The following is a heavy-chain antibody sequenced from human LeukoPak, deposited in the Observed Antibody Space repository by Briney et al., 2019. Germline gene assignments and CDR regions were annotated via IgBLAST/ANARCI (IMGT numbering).Heavy chain of an antibody. V-gene: IGHV3-23*01. CDR1: GFAFSSYA. J-gene: IGHJ4*02. CDR3: AKSWGYCLDY. Sequence: GGSLSLSCVASGFAFSSYAMSWVRQAPGKGLEWISTISGSDGSTYFADSVKGRFTFSRDNSKNTLYLQMNSLRAEDTAVYYCAKSWGYCLDYWGQGTLVTVSS. D-gene: IGHD2-15*01. CDR2: ISGSDGST.